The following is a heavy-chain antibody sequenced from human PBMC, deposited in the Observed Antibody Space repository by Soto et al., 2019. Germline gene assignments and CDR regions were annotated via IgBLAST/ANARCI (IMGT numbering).Heavy chain of an antibody. Sequence: GGSLRLSCAASGFTFSNAWMSWVRQAPGKGLEWAGRIKSKTDGGTTDYAAPVKGRFTISRDDSKNTLYLQMNSLKTEDTAVYYCTTDPVFDFWSGYYIDYWGQGTLVTVSS. D-gene: IGHD3-3*01. J-gene: IGHJ4*02. CDR3: TTDPVFDFWSGYYIDY. CDR1: GFTFSNAW. V-gene: IGHV3-15*01. CDR2: IKSKTDGGTT.